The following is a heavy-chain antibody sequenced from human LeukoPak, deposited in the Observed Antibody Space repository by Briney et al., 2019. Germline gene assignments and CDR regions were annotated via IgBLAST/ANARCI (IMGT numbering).Heavy chain of an antibody. J-gene: IGHJ4*02. D-gene: IGHD3-22*01. CDR3: ARILGDDSSGYWDY. CDR2: IYYSGST. V-gene: IGHV4-59*01. Sequence: SETLSLACTVSGGSISSYCWSWIRQPPGKGLEWIGYIYYSGSTNYNPSLKSRVTISVDTSKNQFSLKLSSVTAADTAVYYCARILGDDSSGYWDYWGQGTLVTVSS. CDR1: GGSISSYC.